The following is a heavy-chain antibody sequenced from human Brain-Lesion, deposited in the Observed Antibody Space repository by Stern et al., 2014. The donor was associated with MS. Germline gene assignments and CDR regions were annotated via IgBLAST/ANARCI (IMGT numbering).Heavy chain of an antibody. CDR3: TRDRLDYGYSYFDY. CDR1: GFRFGDYA. Sequence: VQLVESGGGLMEPGRSRRLSCTASGFRFGDYAINWISTAPWKGLEWVGFIRSKVYGGAAEYAASVKGRFTISRDDSKSIAYLQVNGLKTEDPAVYYCTRDRLDYGYSYFDYWGQGTLVTVSS. J-gene: IGHJ4*02. CDR2: IRSKVYGGAA. V-gene: IGHV3-49*03. D-gene: IGHD4-17*01.